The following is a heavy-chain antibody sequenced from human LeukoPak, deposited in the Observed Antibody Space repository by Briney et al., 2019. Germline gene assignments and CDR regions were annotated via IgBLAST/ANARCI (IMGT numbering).Heavy chain of an antibody. CDR3: ANDRVKSVAGYFDY. Sequence: GGSLRLSCAASGFTFSSYAMTWVRQAPGKGLEWVLAISGSGDSTYYADSVKGRFTISRDNSKNTLYLQMNSLRAEDTAVYYCANDRVKSVAGYFDYWGQGTLVTVSS. J-gene: IGHJ4*02. D-gene: IGHD6-19*01. CDR2: ISGSGDST. V-gene: IGHV3-23*01. CDR1: GFTFSSYA.